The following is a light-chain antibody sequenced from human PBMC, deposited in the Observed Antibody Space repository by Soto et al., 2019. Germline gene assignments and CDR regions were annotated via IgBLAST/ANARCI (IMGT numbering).Light chain of an antibody. CDR3: CSYAGGYTLV. Sequence: QPVLTQPRSVSGSPGQSVTISCTGTSSDVGGYNYVSWYQQHPGKAPKLMIYDVSKRPSGVPDRFSGSKSGNTASLTISGLQAEDETDYYCCSYAGGYTLVFGGGTKVTVL. CDR1: SSDVGGYNY. V-gene: IGLV2-11*01. CDR2: DVS. J-gene: IGLJ2*01.